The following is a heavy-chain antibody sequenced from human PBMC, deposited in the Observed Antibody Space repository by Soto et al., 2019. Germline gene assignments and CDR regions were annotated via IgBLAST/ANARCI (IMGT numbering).Heavy chain of an antibody. V-gene: IGHV3-48*03. CDR2: ISSSGSTI. J-gene: IGHJ6*02. D-gene: IGHD2-21*01. CDR3: ARGRVILGEVTGREG. Sequence: PGGSLGLSCTGSGVPCSSDEMNWVRQAPGKGLEWVSYISSSGSTIYYADSVKGRFTISRDNAKNSLYLQMNSLRAEDTAVYYCARGRVILGEVTGREGWGPVTTVIVSS. CDR1: GVPCSSDE.